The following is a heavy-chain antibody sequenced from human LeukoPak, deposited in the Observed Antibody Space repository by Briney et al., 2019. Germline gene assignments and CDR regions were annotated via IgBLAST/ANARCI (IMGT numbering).Heavy chain of an antibody. J-gene: IGHJ4*02. V-gene: IGHV3-30-3*01. CDR3: ARDRGGSGWYYLDY. D-gene: IGHD6-19*01. Sequence: GGSLRLSCTASKFTFSTYAMHWVRQAPGKGLEWVAAISYDGTNKYYADSVKGLINISRDNSKNTVYLQMSNVTAEDTAMYHCARDRGGSGWYYLDYWGQGTLVTVSS. CDR1: KFTFSTYA. CDR2: ISYDGTNK.